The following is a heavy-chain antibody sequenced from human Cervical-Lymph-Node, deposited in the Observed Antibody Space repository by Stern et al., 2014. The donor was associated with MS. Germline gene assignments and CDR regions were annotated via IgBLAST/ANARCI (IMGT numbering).Heavy chain of an antibody. CDR1: GYTLSSYY. CDR3: ARGKQQLVLNGPGIDY. D-gene: IGHD6-6*01. J-gene: IGHJ4*02. Sequence: QVQLVQSGAEVKKPGASVKVSCKPYGYTLSSYYMNWVRQAPGQGLEWMGFINPWDGSTSNAQKFQGRVTMTSDTSTNTVYMELSSLGSEDTAVYYCARGKQQLVLNGPGIDYWGQGTLVIVSS. V-gene: IGHV1-46*03. CDR2: INPWDGST.